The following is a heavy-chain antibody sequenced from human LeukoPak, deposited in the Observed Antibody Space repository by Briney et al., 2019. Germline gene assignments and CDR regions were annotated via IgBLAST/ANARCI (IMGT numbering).Heavy chain of an antibody. V-gene: IGHV1-24*01. CDR1: GYTLTELS. Sequence: ASVKVSCKVSGYTLTELSMHWVRQAPGKGVEWMGGFDPKDGETIYAQKFQGRVTMPENTSTHTAYMELSSLRSEHTAVYYCATDHYGSGSYYYYYGMDVWGQGTTVTVSS. CDR2: FDPKDGET. J-gene: IGHJ6*02. D-gene: IGHD3-10*01. CDR3: ATDHYGSGSYYYYYGMDV.